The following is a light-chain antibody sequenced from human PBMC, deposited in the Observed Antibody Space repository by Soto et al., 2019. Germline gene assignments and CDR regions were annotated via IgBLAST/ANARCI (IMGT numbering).Light chain of an antibody. CDR1: QSVNRY. CDR2: DAS. CDR3: QQYNNWPRT. J-gene: IGKJ1*01. Sequence: IVLTQSPATLSLTPGERATLSCRASQSVNRYLVWYQQKPGQAPRLLMYDASKRATGIPARFSGSGSGTEFTLTISSLQSEDFAVYYCQQYNNWPRTFGQGTKVDIK. V-gene: IGKV3-15*01.